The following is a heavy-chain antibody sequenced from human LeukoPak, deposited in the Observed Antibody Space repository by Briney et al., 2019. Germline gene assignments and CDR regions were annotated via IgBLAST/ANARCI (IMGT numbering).Heavy chain of an antibody. CDR3: ARGPWGNLYHYYYMDV. D-gene: IGHD3-16*01. Sequence: ASVKVSRKASGYTFTGYYMHWVRQAPGQGLEWMGWINPNSGGTNYAQKFQGRVTMTRDTSISTAYMELSRLRSDDTAVYYCARGPWGNLYHYYYMDVWGKGTTVTISS. J-gene: IGHJ6*03. CDR1: GYTFTGYY. CDR2: INPNSGGT. V-gene: IGHV1-2*02.